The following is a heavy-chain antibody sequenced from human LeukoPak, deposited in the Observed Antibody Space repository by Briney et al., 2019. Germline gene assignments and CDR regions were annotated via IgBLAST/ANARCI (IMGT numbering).Heavy chain of an antibody. J-gene: IGHJ4*02. Sequence: GSLRLSLAASGVTFSSYAMSWVRQAPGKGRGWGSAIRGSGGSKYYAASVKGRFTISRDNNKNTLYLQMNSLRAEDTAVYYCAKDRPRLGYYFDYWGQGTLATVSS. CDR3: AKDRPRLGYYFDY. V-gene: IGHV3-23*01. CDR1: GVTFSSYA. CDR2: IRGSGGSK. D-gene: IGHD6-6*01.